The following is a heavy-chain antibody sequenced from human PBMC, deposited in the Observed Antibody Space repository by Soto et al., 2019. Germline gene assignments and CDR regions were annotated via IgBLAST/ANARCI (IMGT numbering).Heavy chain of an antibody. J-gene: IGHJ4*02. CDR1: GYTFTDYY. V-gene: IGHV1-2*02. CDR2: IDHYSGGT. CDR3: AREGGHGFDY. Sequence: ASVKVSCKASGYTFTDYYVHWVRQAPGQGREWMGWIDHYSGGTNYAQKFQGRVAMTRDTSISTAYMELSSLTSDDTAVYYCAREGGHGFDYWGQGTLVTVS.